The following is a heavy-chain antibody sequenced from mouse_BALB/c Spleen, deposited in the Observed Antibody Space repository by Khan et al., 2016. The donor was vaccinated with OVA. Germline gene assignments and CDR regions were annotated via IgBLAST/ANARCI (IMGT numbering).Heavy chain of an antibody. D-gene: IGHD2-1*01. CDR3: ARGYFGSYEFAY. J-gene: IGHJ3*01. Sequence: QVQLQQSGAELVKPGASVKLSCKTSGYTFTNYWIQWVKQRPGQGLGWIGQIFPGTGTTYSNENFKAKATLTVDTSSSTAYMHLSSLTSEDSAVNFCARGYFGSYEFAYWGQGALVAVSA. CDR1: GYTFTNYW. CDR2: IFPGTGTT. V-gene: IGHV1S132*01.